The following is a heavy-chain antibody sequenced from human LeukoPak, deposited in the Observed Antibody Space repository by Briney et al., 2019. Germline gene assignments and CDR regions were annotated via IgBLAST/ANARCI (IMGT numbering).Heavy chain of an antibody. CDR3: AKVLGLGLVPPY. J-gene: IGHJ4*02. D-gene: IGHD6-6*01. Sequence: GGSLRLSCAASGFAFSIYSMTWVRQAPGKGLEWVSSISGSSNYIYYADSVKGRFTISRDNSKNTLYLQMNSLRAEDTAVYYCAKVLGLGLVPPYWGQGTLVTVSS. CDR1: GFAFSIYS. V-gene: IGHV3-21*04. CDR2: ISGSSNYI.